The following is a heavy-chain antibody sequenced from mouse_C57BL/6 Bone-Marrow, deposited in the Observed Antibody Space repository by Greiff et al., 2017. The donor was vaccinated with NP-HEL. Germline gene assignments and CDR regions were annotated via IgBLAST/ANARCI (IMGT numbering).Heavy chain of an antibody. CDR2: FYPGGGSI. CDR3: ARHEGRDDGIDY. V-gene: IGHV1-62-2*01. J-gene: IGHJ2*01. CDR1: GYTFTEYT. Sequence: QVQLQQSGAELVKPGASVKLSCKASGYTFTEYTIHWVNQRSGQGLEWIGWFYPGGGSIKYNEKFKDKATLTADKSSSTVYMELSRLTSEDAAVYFCARHEGRDDGIDYWGQGTTLTVSS. D-gene: IGHD2-3*01.